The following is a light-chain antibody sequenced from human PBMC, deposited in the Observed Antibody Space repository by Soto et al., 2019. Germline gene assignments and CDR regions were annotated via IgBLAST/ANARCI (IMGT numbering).Light chain of an antibody. V-gene: IGKV1-5*02. CDR2: EAS. CDR1: QSVSTR. CDR3: QQLYTLPFT. Sequence: DIQMTQSPSSLSASVGDRVTIICRASQSVSTRLAWYQQKPGKAPKLLIYEASTLQSGVPSRFSGSGSGTEFTLTISGLLPEDFAAYRCQQLYTLPFTFGQGTRLEIK. J-gene: IGKJ5*01.